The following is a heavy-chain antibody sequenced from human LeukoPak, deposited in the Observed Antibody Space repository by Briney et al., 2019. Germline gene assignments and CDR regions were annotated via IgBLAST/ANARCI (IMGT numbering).Heavy chain of an antibody. J-gene: IGHJ4*02. CDR3: ARGDLWFGELSRGMFDY. V-gene: IGHV3-23*01. D-gene: IGHD3-10*01. Sequence: GGSLRLSCAASGFTFSSYAMSWVRQAPGKGLEWVSAISGSGGSTYYADSVKGRFTISRDNAKNSLYLQMNSLRAEDTAVYYCARGDLWFGELSRGMFDYWGQGTLVTVSS. CDR1: GFTFSSYA. CDR2: ISGSGGST.